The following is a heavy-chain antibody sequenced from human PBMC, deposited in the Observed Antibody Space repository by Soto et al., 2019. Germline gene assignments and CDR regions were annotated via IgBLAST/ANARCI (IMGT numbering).Heavy chain of an antibody. Sequence: QVQLVESGGGVVQPGRSLRLSCAASGFTFSSYGMHWVRQAPGKGLEWVAVIWYDGSNKYYADSVKGRFTISRDNSKNTMYLQMNSLRAEDTAVYYCARGLVGATHYYYYGMDVWGQGTTVTVSS. J-gene: IGHJ6*02. D-gene: IGHD1-26*01. CDR2: IWYDGSNK. V-gene: IGHV3-33*01. CDR3: ARGLVGATHYYYYGMDV. CDR1: GFTFSSYG.